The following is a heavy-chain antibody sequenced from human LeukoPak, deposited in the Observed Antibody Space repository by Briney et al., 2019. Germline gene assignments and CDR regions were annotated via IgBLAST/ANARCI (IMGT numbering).Heavy chain of an antibody. Sequence: ASVKVSCKASGYTFTGYYMHWVRQAPGQGLEWMGWINPNSGGTNYAQEFQGRVTMTTDTSTSTAYMELRSLRSDDTAVYYCARTWWELPFDYWGQGTLVTVSS. J-gene: IGHJ4*02. CDR2: INPNSGGT. V-gene: IGHV1-2*02. CDR3: ARTWWELPFDY. CDR1: GYTFTGYY. D-gene: IGHD2-15*01.